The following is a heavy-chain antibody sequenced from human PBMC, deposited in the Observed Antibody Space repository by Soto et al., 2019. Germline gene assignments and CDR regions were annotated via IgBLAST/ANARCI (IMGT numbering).Heavy chain of an antibody. J-gene: IGHJ6*02. CDR2: ISWNSGSI. CDR3: AKDKWGNRGMDV. Sequence: EVQLVESGGGLVQPGRSLRLSCAASGFTFDDYAMHGVRQAPGKGLEWVSGISWNSGSIGYADSVKGRFTISRDNAKNSLYLQMNSLRAEDTALYYCAKDKWGNRGMDVWDQGTTVTVSS. CDR1: GFTFDDYA. D-gene: IGHD3-16*01. V-gene: IGHV3-9*01.